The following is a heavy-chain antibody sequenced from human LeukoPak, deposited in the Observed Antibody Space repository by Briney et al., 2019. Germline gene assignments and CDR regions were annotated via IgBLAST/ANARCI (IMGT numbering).Heavy chain of an antibody. CDR1: GGSISSSSYY. J-gene: IGHJ4*02. CDR3: ARLSFGYNNGYVDY. D-gene: IGHD2-8*01. CDR2: IYYSGST. Sequence: PSETLSLTCTVSGGSISSSSYYWGWIRQPPGKGLEWTGTIYYSGSTYYNPSLQSRVTISVDTSKNQFSLKLDSVTAADTAVYYCARLSFGYNNGYVDYWGQGTLVTVSS. V-gene: IGHV4-39*01.